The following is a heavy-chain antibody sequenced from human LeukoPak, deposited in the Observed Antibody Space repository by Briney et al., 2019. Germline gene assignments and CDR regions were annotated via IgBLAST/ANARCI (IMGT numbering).Heavy chain of an antibody. CDR1: GYTFTSYG. Sequence: ASVKVSCKASGYTFTSYGISWVRQAPGQGLEWMGWISAYNGNTNYAQKLQGRVTMTTDTSTSTAYMELRSLRSDDTAVYYCARDRYCSSTSCYSSWFDPWSQGTLVTVSS. CDR2: ISAYNGNT. D-gene: IGHD2-2*01. V-gene: IGHV1-18*01. J-gene: IGHJ5*02. CDR3: ARDRYCSSTSCYSSWFDP.